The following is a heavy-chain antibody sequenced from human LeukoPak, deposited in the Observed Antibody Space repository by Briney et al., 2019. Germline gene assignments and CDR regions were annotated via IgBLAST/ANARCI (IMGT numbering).Heavy chain of an antibody. Sequence: GGSLRLSCAASGFTFSSYWMSWVRQAPGKGLEWVANIKQDGSEKYYVDSVKGRFTISRDNAKNSLYLQMNSLRAEDTAVYYCARDLYYGSGGYDGCYFDYWGQGTLVTVSS. CDR3: ARDLYYGSGGYDGCYFDY. CDR1: GFTFSSYW. V-gene: IGHV3-7*04. J-gene: IGHJ4*02. CDR2: IKQDGSEK. D-gene: IGHD3-10*01.